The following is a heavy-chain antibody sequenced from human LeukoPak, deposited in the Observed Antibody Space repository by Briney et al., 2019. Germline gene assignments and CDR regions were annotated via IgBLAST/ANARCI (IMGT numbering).Heavy chain of an antibody. V-gene: IGHV1-2*02. Sequence: ASVKVSCKASGYTFTGYYMHWVRRAPGQGLEWMGWINPNSGGTNYAQKFQGRVTMTRDTSISTAYMELSRLRSDDTAVYYCARAYYDSSGYSPLDYWGQGTLVTVSS. CDR2: INPNSGGT. CDR1: GYTFTGYY. D-gene: IGHD3-22*01. CDR3: ARAYYDSSGYSPLDY. J-gene: IGHJ4*02.